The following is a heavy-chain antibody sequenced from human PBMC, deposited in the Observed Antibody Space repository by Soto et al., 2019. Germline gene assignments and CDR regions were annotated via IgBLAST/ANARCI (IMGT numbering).Heavy chain of an antibody. CDR3: ARGSWDTARIRIGFDY. V-gene: IGHV3-53*01. Sequence: SLRLSCAASGFTVNSKYMSWVRQAPGKGLEWVSVIYSGGDTYYTDSVKGRFTISRDNSENTVSLQMNSLRTEDTAVYYCARGSWDTARIRIGFDYWGQGALVTVSS. D-gene: IGHD5-18*01. CDR1: GFTVNSKY. CDR2: IYSGGDT. J-gene: IGHJ4*02.